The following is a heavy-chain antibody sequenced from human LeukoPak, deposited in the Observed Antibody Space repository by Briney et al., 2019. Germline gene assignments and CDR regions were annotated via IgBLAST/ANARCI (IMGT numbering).Heavy chain of an antibody. V-gene: IGHV1-18*01. J-gene: IGHJ4*02. CDR2: ISGGYINDT. D-gene: IGHD3-16*01. CDR3: ARWLSHKGEY. Sequence: GASVKVSCKTSGYTFTNYGFSWLRQAPGQGLEWMGWISGGYINDTNYAQKVQDRVTMTTDASTRTTYMELRNLRSDDTAVYYCARWLSHKGEYWGQGTLATVSS. CDR1: GYTFTNYG.